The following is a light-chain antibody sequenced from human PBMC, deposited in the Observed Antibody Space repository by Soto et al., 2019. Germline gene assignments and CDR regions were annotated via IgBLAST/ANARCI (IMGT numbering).Light chain of an antibody. V-gene: IGKV3-11*01. CDR2: ESS. Sequence: ENVLTQSPATLSVSPGGRATLACRASRIISNSLAWHQQRPGQAPRLLISESSNRATGIPDRFSGSGSGTDFTLTINSLEPEDVAVYYCQHRSHFVGGTKVEVK. CDR1: RIISNS. CDR3: QHRSH. J-gene: IGKJ4*01.